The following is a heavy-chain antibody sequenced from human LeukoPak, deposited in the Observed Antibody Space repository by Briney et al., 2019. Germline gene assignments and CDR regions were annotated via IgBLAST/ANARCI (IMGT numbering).Heavy chain of an antibody. CDR1: GGSISSSTYY. D-gene: IGHD5-18*01. CDR2: MYYSGST. Sequence: SETLSLTCTVSGGSISSSTYYWGWIRQPPGKGLEWIGSMYYSGSTYYNPSLKSRVTISVDTSKNQFSLKLSSVTGADTAVYYCARWTAMVKSFDSWGQGTLVTVSS. CDR3: ARWTAMVKSFDS. J-gene: IGHJ4*02. V-gene: IGHV4-39*07.